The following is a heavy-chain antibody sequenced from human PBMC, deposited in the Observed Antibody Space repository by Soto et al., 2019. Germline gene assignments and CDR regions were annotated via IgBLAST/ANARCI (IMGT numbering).Heavy chain of an antibody. CDR3: ERGGTTSVY. Sequence: EVQLVESGGGLVQPGGSLRLSCAASGFTFSSYWMPWVRQAPGKGPVWVSRSNGGESSSNYADTVKGRFTISRDNAKNKLRLQMNSLGAEEKVVYYGERGGTTSVYWGQGTLVTVSS. CDR1: GFTFSSYW. D-gene: IGHD3-16*01. J-gene: IGHJ4*02. CDR2: SNGGESSS. V-gene: IGHV3-74*01.